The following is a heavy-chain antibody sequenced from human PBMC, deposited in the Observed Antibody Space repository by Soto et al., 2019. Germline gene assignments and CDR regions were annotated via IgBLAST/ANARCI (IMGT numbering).Heavy chain of an antibody. J-gene: IGHJ6*02. V-gene: IGHV1-18*04. CDR2: INPYNDNT. CDR1: GYTFTTYA. Sequence: GASVKVSCKASGYTFTTYAINWVRQAPGQGLESMGWINPYNDNTFYAQNLQGRITMTTDRSTTTAYMELRSLRSDDTAVYYCARGAMDVWDQGTTVTVSS. CDR3: ARGAMDV.